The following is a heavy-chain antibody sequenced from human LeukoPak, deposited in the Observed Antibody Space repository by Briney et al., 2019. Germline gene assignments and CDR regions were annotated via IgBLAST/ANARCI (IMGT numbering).Heavy chain of an antibody. Sequence: SETLSLTCAVYGGSFSGYYWSWIRQPPGKGLEWIGEINHSGSTNYNPSLKSRVTISVDTSKNQFSLKLSSVTAADTAVYYCASTGSGSYDYWGQGTLVTVSS. CDR2: INHSGST. J-gene: IGHJ4*02. V-gene: IGHV4-34*01. D-gene: IGHD1-26*01. CDR1: GGSFSGYY. CDR3: ASTGSGSYDY.